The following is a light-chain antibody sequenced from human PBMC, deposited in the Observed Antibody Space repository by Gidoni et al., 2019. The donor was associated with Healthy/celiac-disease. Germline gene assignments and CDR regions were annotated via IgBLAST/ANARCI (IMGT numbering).Light chain of an antibody. V-gene: IGKV3-20*01. CDR1: QSVSSSY. J-gene: IGKJ1*01. Sequence: EIVLTQSPGTLSVSPGARATLSCRASQSVSSSYLAWYQQKPGQAPRLLIYGASSRATGIPERFSGSGSGTDCTLTISRLEPEDFAVDYCQQYGSSLRTCGQGTKVEIK. CDR3: QQYGSSLRT. CDR2: GAS.